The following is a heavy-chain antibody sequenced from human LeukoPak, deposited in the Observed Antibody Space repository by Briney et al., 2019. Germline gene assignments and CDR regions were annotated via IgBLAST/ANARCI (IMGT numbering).Heavy chain of an antibody. D-gene: IGHD6-6*01. CDR1: GDTLSSRG. Sequence: VKVSCKASGDTLSSRGFSWVRQAPGQGLEWMGGIIPMFGTVTYAQNFQGRVTITADESTGTAYMDLSSLRSEDTAVYYCARVVSIGQPPYFYYMDVWGKGATVTVSS. J-gene: IGHJ6*03. CDR3: ARVVSIGQPPYFYYMDV. CDR2: IIPMFGTV. V-gene: IGHV1-69*01.